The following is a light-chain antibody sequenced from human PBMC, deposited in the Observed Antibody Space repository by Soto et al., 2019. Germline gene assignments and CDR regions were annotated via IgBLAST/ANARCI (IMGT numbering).Light chain of an antibody. CDR1: QSFSSN. CDR3: QQYNNFLT. CDR2: GTS. Sequence: ELVMTQSPATLSVSPGERATLSCRASQSFSSNVAWYQQKPGQAPRLLIYGTSTRVTGIPARFSGSGSGTEFTLTISSLQSEDFAVYYCQQYNNFLTFGQGTRLEIK. J-gene: IGKJ5*01. V-gene: IGKV3-15*01.